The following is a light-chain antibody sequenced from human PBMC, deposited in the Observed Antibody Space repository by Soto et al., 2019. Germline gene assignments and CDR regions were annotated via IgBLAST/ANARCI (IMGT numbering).Light chain of an antibody. CDR2: GAS. J-gene: IGKJ1*01. CDR3: QQYNNWPPRGT. CDR1: QSVSSN. V-gene: IGKV3-15*01. Sequence: EIVMTQSPATLSVSPGERATLSCRASQSVSSNLAWYQQKPGQAPRLLIYGASTRATGIPARFSGSGSGTEFTITISSLQSEDFAVYYWQQYNNWPPRGTFGQGTKVEIK.